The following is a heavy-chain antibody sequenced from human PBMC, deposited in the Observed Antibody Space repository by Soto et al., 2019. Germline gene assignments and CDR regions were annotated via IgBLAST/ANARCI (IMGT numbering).Heavy chain of an antibody. Sequence: QVQLQESGPGLVKPSETLSLTCTVSGGSISRYYWNWIRQPPGKGLEWIGYIYYSGSTNYNPSLKSRVTISVDTSKNQCALKLSSVTAADTAVYYCARDPGSGSYYGWFDPWGQGTLVTVSS. V-gene: IGHV4-59*01. J-gene: IGHJ5*02. CDR2: IYYSGST. CDR3: ARDPGSGSYYGWFDP. CDR1: GGSISRYY. D-gene: IGHD3-10*01.